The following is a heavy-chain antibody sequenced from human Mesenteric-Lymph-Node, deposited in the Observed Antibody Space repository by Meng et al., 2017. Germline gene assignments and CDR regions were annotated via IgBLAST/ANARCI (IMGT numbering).Heavy chain of an antibody. CDR3: AKIGSNHQFDL. CDR1: GYTFTVSY. V-gene: IGHV1-2*06. CDR2: INPHTGGI. J-gene: IGHJ4*02. Sequence: QVQLGQAGAEVQKPGAAGKGSCKASGYTFTVSYMHWVRQAPGQGLEWMGRINPHTGGINYAQEFQGRVAMTRDTSISTAYMELSRLRTDDTAVYYCAKIGSNHQFDLWGQGTLVTVSS. D-gene: IGHD4-11*01.